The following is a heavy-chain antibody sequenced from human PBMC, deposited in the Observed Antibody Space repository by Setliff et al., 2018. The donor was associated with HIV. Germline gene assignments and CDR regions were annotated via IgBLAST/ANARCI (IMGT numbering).Heavy chain of an antibody. J-gene: IGHJ5*02. CDR1: GGSISSYF. Sequence: PSETLSLTCTVSGGSISSYFWSWIRQPPGKGLEWIGYMSYSGSTYYNPSLKSRIIMSVDTSKNQFSLKLSSVTAADTALYYCARVSRLHPFDPWGQGTLVTVSS. D-gene: IGHD2-15*01. CDR2: MSYSGST. CDR3: ARVSRLHPFDP. V-gene: IGHV4-59*01.